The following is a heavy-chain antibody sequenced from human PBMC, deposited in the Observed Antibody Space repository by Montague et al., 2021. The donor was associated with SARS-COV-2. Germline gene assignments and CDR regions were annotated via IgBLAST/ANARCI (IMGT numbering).Heavy chain of an antibody. D-gene: IGHD6-19*01. CDR2: IGSNGGT. V-gene: IGHV3-23*01. Sequence: SLRLSCAASGFAFNNYAMTWVRQGPGKGLEWVSGIGSNGGTFYGDSVKGRFTFSRDNSKNTLYLQMNSLRVEDTALYFCAKDRVDDNGWSVDYWGQGTLVTVSS. J-gene: IGHJ4*02. CDR3: AKDRVDDNGWSVDY. CDR1: GFAFNNYA.